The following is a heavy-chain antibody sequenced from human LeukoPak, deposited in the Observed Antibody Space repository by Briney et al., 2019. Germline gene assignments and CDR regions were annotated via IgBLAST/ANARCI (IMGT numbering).Heavy chain of an antibody. V-gene: IGHV4-38-2*02. D-gene: IGHD3-10*01. CDR3: ARESKYYYGSGSYYTFDY. CDR2: IYHSGRT. Sequence: SETLSLTCTVSGYSISSGDYWGWIRQPPGKGLEWIGSIYHSGRTYYNPSLKSRVTISVDTSKNQVSLILTSVTAADTAVYYCARESKYYYGSGSYYTFDYWGQGTLVTVSS. CDR1: GYSISSGDY. J-gene: IGHJ4*02.